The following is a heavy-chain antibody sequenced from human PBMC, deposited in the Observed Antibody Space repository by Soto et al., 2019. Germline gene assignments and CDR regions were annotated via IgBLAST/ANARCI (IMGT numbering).Heavy chain of an antibody. CDR1: GGTFSSYA. J-gene: IGHJ4*02. Sequence: ASVKVSCKASGGTFSSYAISWVRQAPGQGLEWMGGIIPIFGTTNYAQKFQGRVTITADESTSTAYMELSSLRSEDTAVYYCARDLPNYYDSSSNTYWGQGTLVTVSS. CDR2: IIPIFGTT. CDR3: ARDLPNYYDSSSNTY. V-gene: IGHV1-69*13. D-gene: IGHD3-22*01.